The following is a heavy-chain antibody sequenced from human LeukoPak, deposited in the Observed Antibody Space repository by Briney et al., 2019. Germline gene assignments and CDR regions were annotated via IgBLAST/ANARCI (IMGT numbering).Heavy chain of an antibody. CDR3: ARGAPFPPDCGGDCYEYFQH. Sequence: PSETLSLTCTVSGGSITSSSYYWGWIRQPPGKGLEYIGNIYYSGSTYYNPSLKSRVTISVDTSKNQFSLKLSSVTAADTAVYYCARGAPFPPDCGGDCYEYFQHWGQGTLVTVSS. CDR2: IYYSGST. J-gene: IGHJ1*01. CDR1: GGSITSSSYY. V-gene: IGHV4-39*07. D-gene: IGHD2-21*02.